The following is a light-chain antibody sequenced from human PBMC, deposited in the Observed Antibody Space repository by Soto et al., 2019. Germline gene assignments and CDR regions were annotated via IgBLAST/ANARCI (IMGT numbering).Light chain of an antibody. CDR1: ESIQSAY. V-gene: IGKV3-20*01. CDR2: STS. CDR3: QQYGSSLWT. Sequence: ENVLTQSPGTLSLSPGERATLSCRASESIQSAYLAWYQQKPGQATRLLIYSTSSRATGIPDRFSGSGSGTDFTLTISRLEPEDFAVYYCQQYGSSLWTFGQGTKVEIK. J-gene: IGKJ1*01.